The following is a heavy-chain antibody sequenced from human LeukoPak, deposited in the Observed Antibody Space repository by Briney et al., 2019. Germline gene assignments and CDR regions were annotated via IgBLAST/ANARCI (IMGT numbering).Heavy chain of an antibody. J-gene: IGHJ3*02. CDR2: ISGSGGST. Sequence: GGSLRLSCAASGFTFSSYAMSWVRQAPGKGLEWVSAISGSGGSTYYADSVKGRFTISRGNSKNTLYLQMNSLRAEDTAVYYCAREDCSGGSCKRPLGAFDIWGQGTMVTVSS. CDR3: AREDCSGGSCKRPLGAFDI. D-gene: IGHD2-15*01. CDR1: GFTFSSYA. V-gene: IGHV3-23*01.